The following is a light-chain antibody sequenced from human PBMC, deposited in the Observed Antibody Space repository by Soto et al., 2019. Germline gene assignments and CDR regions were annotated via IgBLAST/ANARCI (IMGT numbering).Light chain of an antibody. Sequence: QSVLTQPASVSGSPVQSITISCSGTRSDIGSYNYVAWYQQFPGKTPKILIYGVSNRPSGVSSRFSGSKSGNTASLTISGLQAEDYADYYCISYIGTRTSYVLGRGTKVNDL. CDR2: GVS. V-gene: IGLV2-14*01. J-gene: IGLJ1*01. CDR3: ISYIGTRTSYV. CDR1: RSDIGSYNY.